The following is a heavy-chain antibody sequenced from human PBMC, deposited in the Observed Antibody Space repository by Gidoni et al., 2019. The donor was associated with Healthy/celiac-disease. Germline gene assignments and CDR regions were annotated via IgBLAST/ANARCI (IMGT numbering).Heavy chain of an antibody. CDR3: ARDGRGDDAFDI. CDR2: IYYSGST. CDR1: GGSISSGDYY. V-gene: IGHV4-30-4*01. D-gene: IGHD3-10*01. Sequence: PGLVKPSQTLSLTCTVSGGSISSGDYYWSCIRQPPGKGLEWIGYIYYSGSTYCNPSLKSRVTISVDTSKNQFSLKLSSVTAADTAVYYCARDGRGDDAFDIWGQGTMVTVSS. J-gene: IGHJ3*02.